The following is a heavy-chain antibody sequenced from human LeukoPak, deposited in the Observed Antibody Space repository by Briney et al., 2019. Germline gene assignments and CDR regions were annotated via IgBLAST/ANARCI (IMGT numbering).Heavy chain of an antibody. V-gene: IGHV3-30*18. CDR1: GFTFSDYG. Sequence: GGSLRLSCAASGFTFSDYGMHWVRQAPGKGLEWVAVISYDGSNKYYADSVKGRFTISRDNSKNTLYLQMNSLRAEDTAVYYCAKDQFPLTPMVRGAALDYWGQGTLVTVPS. CDR3: AKDQFPLTPMVRGAALDY. J-gene: IGHJ4*02. CDR2: ISYDGSNK. D-gene: IGHD3-10*01.